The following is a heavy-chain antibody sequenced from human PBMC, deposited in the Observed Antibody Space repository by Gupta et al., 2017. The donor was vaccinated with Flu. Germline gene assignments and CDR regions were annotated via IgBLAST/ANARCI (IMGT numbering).Heavy chain of an antibody. CDR2: IGGSGTYI. CDR3: ARDRLSAGGVFYLDY. Sequence: EVQLVESGGGLVKSGGSLRLSCAASGFTFSDYGMHWVRQAPGKGLEWVASIGGSGTYIKYAESVEGRFTISRDNADNSLNLQMRSLRAEDTAIYYCARDRLSAGGVFYLDYWGQGTLVIVSS. CDR1: GFTFSDYG. V-gene: IGHV3-21*01. D-gene: IGHD3-16*01. J-gene: IGHJ4*02.